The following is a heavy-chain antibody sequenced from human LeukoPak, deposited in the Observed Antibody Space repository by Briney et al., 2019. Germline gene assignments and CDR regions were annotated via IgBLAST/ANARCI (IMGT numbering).Heavy chain of an antibody. Sequence: GGSLRLSCAASGFTFDDYAMHWVRQAPGKGLEWVSGISWNSGSIGYADSVKGRFTIFRDNAKNSLYLQMNSLRAEDTALYYCAKEGSSGYFRNWGQGTLVTVSS. V-gene: IGHV3-9*01. CDR3: AKEGSSGYFRN. CDR2: ISWNSGSI. CDR1: GFTFDDYA. J-gene: IGHJ4*02. D-gene: IGHD3-22*01.